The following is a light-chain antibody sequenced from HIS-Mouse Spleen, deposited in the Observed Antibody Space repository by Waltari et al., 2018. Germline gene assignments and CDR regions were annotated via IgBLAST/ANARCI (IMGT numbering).Light chain of an antibody. V-gene: IGLV2-8*01. Sequence: QSALTQPPSASGSPGQSVTISCTGTSSDVGGYNYVSWYQQHPGKAPKLMIYEVSKRQSGVPDRLSGSKSGNTASLTVSGLQAEDEADYYCSSYAGSNNYVFGTGTKVTVL. CDR1: SSDVGGYNY. CDR2: EVS. CDR3: SSYAGSNNYV. J-gene: IGLJ1*01.